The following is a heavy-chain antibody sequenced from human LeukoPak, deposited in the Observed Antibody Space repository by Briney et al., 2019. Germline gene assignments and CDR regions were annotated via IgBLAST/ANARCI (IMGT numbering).Heavy chain of an antibody. Sequence: TPSETPSLTCAVYGGSFSSYYWSWIRQPPGKGLEWLGEINHSGSTNYNPSLKSRVTISVDTSKNQFSLKLSSVTAADTAVNYCARGRGITIFGVVIDPFYYMDVWGKGTTVTVSS. V-gene: IGHV4-34*01. CDR2: INHSGST. J-gene: IGHJ6*03. CDR3: ARGRGITIFGVVIDPFYYMDV. D-gene: IGHD3-3*01. CDR1: GGSFSSYY.